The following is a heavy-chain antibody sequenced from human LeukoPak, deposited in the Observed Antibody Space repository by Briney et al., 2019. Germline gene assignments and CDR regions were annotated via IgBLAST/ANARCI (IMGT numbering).Heavy chain of an antibody. V-gene: IGHV3-23*01. CDR3: AKDRGYWSYHYYGMDV. Sequence: GALRLSCAASGFTFSSYVMSWVRQAPGKGLKWVSAISGSGGSTDYADSVKGRFTITRDNAKNSLYLQMNSLRAEDTALYYCAKDRGYWSYHYYGMDVWGQGTTVTVSS. J-gene: IGHJ6*02. CDR2: ISGSGGST. D-gene: IGHD2-21*01. CDR1: GFTFSSYV.